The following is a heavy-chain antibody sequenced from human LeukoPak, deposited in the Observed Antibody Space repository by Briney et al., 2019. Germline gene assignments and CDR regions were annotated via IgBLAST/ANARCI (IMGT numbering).Heavy chain of an antibody. CDR3: ARDWGSIKVIADY. CDR1: GYTFTSYG. Sequence: GSLKVSCKATGYTFTSYGISWVRQAPGQGLEWMGWISSNSDNTNYAQKLQGRVTMTTDTSTSSAYMELRSLRSDDTALYFCARDWGSIKVIADYWGQGTLVTVSS. V-gene: IGHV1-18*01. CDR2: ISSNSDNT. D-gene: IGHD7-27*01. J-gene: IGHJ4*02.